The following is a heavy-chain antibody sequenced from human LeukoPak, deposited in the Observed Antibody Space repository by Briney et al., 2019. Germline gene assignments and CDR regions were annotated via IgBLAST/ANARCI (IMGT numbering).Heavy chain of an antibody. CDR3: TRGPIRLWLYSGMDV. V-gene: IGHV3-49*04. J-gene: IGHJ6*02. CDR1: GFTFSDHA. Sequence: GGSLRLSCTASGFTFSDHAISWVRQAPGKGLEWVGFIRSKAYGGTIEYAASVKGRFTISRAESISIAYLQLTSLKTEDSAVYYCTRGPIRLWLYSGMDVWGQGTTVIVSS. CDR2: IRSKAYGGTI. D-gene: IGHD4/OR15-4a*01.